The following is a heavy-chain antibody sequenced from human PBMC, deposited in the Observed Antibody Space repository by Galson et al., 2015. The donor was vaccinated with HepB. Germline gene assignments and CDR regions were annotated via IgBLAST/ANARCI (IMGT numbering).Heavy chain of an antibody. J-gene: IGHJ5*02. D-gene: IGHD2-15*01. V-gene: IGHV1-18*01. CDR2: ISPYNRDT. CDR1: GYTFSTYS. Sequence: SVKVSCKASGYTFSTYSVTWVRQAPGQGLEWMGWISPYNRDTTYARKFQGRVTMTTDTLTTTAYMELRSLRSDDTAFYYCARGDLVGVVGGSQNNWFAPWGQGTLVTVSS. CDR3: ARGDLVGVVGGSQNNWFAP.